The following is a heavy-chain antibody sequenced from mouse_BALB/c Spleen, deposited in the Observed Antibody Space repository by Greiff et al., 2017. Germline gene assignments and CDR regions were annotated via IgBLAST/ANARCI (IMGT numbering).Heavy chain of an antibody. CDR2: IYPGDGDT. Sequence: VQLQQSGAELVRPGSSVKISCKASGYAFSSYWMNWVKQRPGQGLEWIGQIYPGDGDTNYNGKFKGKATLTADKSSSTAYMQLSSLTSEDSAVYFCARGVTTVVATDWYFDVWGAGTTVTVSS. CDR1: GYAFSSYW. CDR3: ARGVTTVVATDWYFDV. V-gene: IGHV1-80*01. D-gene: IGHD1-1*01. J-gene: IGHJ1*01.